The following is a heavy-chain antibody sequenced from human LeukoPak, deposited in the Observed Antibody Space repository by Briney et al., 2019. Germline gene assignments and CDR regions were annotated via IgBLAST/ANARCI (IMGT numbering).Heavy chain of an antibody. CDR2: ISVRSNYI. Sequence: PGGSLRLSCVASGYTFSSYSINRVRQAPGKGLEWVSPISVRSNYIYYADSVRGRFSISRDDARDSLYLQMNSLRAEDTAVYYCVRLRRNSDTSGFYYYYDFWGQGTLVTVSS. CDR1: GYTFSSYS. J-gene: IGHJ4*02. V-gene: IGHV3-21*01. CDR3: VRLRRNSDTSGFYYYYDF. D-gene: IGHD3-22*01.